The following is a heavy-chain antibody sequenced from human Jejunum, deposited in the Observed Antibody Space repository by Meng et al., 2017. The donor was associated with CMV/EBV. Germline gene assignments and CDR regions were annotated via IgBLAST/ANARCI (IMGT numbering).Heavy chain of an antibody. D-gene: IGHD1-26*01. J-gene: IGHJ4*02. CDR1: GFTFSNYM. CDR2: ISISSFM. Sequence: AASGFTFSNYMINWVRQAPGKGLEWVSSISISSFMYYADSVKGRFTISRDNAKNSLYLQMNSLRAEDTAVYYCARVFKGGNYFDYWGQGTQVTVSS. CDR3: ARVFKGGNYFDY. V-gene: IGHV3-21*01.